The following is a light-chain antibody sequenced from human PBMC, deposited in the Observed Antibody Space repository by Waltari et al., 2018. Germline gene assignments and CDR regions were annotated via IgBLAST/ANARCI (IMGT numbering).Light chain of an antibody. V-gene: IGLV1-40*01. CDR3: HSYDNSLSVSL. CDR2: GNT. J-gene: IGLJ2*01. Sequence: QSGLTQPPSVSGAPGQRVTISCTGSSSNIGAGNDVHWYQLLPGTAPKLLISGNTNRPAGVPDRFPGSKSGTSASLAITGLQAEDEGDYYCHSYDNSLSVSLFGGGTKLTVL. CDR1: SSNIGAGND.